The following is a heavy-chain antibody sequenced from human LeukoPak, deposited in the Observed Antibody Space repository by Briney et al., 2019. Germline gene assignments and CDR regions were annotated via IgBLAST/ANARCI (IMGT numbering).Heavy chain of an antibody. CDR1: GFTFDDYA. J-gene: IGHJ6*02. V-gene: IGHV3-9*01. CDR2: ISWNSGSI. CDR3: AKDVVAYYGMDV. Sequence: GRSLRLSCAPSGFTFDDYAMHWVRQAPGKGLEWVSGISWNSGSIGYADSVKGRFTISRDNAKNSLCLQMNSLRAEDTALYYCAKDVVAYYGMDVWGQGTTVTVSS. D-gene: IGHD2-15*01.